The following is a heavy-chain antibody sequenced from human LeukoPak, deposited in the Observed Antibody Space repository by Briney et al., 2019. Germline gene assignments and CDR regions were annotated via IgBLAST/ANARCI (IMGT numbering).Heavy chain of an antibody. D-gene: IGHD3-10*01. Sequence: SETLSLTCKVSNYSARSDVHWSWIRQSPGRGLEGIASVYQSGHAYYSPSLKSRVLISFDTSKRELSLKINSVTATDTALYYCASLRFGDSYFDLWGQGTQVTVSS. CDR1: NYSARSDVH. CDR2: VYQSGHA. V-gene: IGHV4-38-2*02. J-gene: IGHJ4*02. CDR3: ASLRFGDSYFDL.